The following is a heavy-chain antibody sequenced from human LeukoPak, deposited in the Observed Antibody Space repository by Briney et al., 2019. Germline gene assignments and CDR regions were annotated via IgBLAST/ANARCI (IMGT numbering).Heavy chain of an antibody. Sequence: SQTLSLTCALSGDSVSSNSASWNWIRQSPSRGLEWLGRTYYRSKWYNDYAVSVKSRITINPDTSKNQFSLQLNSVSPEDTAMYWCAREGMAGDNWFDPWGQGTLVTVSS. D-gene: IGHD6-19*01. CDR3: AREGMAGDNWFDP. CDR1: GDSVSSNSAS. CDR2: TYYRSKWYN. J-gene: IGHJ5*02. V-gene: IGHV6-1*01.